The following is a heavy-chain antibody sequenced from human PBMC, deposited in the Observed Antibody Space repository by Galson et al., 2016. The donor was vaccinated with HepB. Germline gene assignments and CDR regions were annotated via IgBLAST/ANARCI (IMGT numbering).Heavy chain of an antibody. J-gene: IGHJ6*03. Sequence: SLRLSCAASGFTFRSYSMNWVRQAPGKGLEWVSYISSTSSPTIYYADSVKGRFTISRDNAKDSLYLQMNSLRDEDMAVYYCARGVGPAYMDVWGKGTTVTVSS. D-gene: IGHD5/OR15-5a*01. CDR2: ISSTSSPTI. CDR3: ARGVGPAYMDV. CDR1: GFTFRSYS. V-gene: IGHV3-48*02.